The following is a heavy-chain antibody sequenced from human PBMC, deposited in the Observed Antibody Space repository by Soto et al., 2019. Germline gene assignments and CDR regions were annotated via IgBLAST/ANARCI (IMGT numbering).Heavy chain of an antibody. CDR2: ISGGGGTT. CDR1: GFTFSNYA. Sequence: EVPVLESGGGLVQPGGSLRVSCAGSGFTFSNYAVPWVRQAPGKGLEWVSVISGGGGTTYYADSVKGRFTISRDNSKNTVFLQMSILRAEDTAVYYCVAELRGYCTSTRCYHGAYWGQGTLVTFSS. CDR3: VAELRGYCTSTRCYHGAY. J-gene: IGHJ4*02. V-gene: IGHV3-23*01. D-gene: IGHD2-8*01.